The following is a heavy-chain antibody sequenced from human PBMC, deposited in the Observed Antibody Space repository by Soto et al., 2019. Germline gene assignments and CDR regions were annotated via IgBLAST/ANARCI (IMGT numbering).Heavy chain of an antibody. CDR1: GGSISTSDW. V-gene: IGHV4-4*02. CDR3: AGVRDDGSAPAFDP. D-gene: IGHD3-10*01. Sequence: QVQLQESGPGLVKPSGTLSLTCAVSGGSISTSDWWNWVRQPPGKGLEWIGAISHSGSTHYNPSLKSRVTISVDKSKTQFSLRLTSATAGDTAVYYCAGVRDDGSAPAFDPWGQGTLVTVSS. J-gene: IGHJ5*02. CDR2: ISHSGST.